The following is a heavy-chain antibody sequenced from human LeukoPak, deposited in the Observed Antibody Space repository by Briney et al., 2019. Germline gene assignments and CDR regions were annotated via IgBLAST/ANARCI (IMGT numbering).Heavy chain of an antibody. J-gene: IGHJ6*03. CDR2: IYTSGST. Sequence: PSETLSLTCTVSGGSISSYYWSWIRQPAGKGLEWIGRIYTSGSTSYNPSLKSRVTMSVDTSKNQFSLKLSSVTAADTAVYYCARDRGSGSSGPYPPYYYMDVWGKGTTVTVSS. V-gene: IGHV4-4*07. CDR1: GGSISSYY. D-gene: IGHD3-22*01. CDR3: ARDRGSGSSGPYPPYYYMDV.